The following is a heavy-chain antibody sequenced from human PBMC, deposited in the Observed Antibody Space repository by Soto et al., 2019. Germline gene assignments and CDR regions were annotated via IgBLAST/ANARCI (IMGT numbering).Heavy chain of an antibody. Sequence: QVQLVQSGAEVKKPGASVKVSCKASGYTFTSYAIHWVRQAPGQRLEWMGWINAGNGNTKYSQKFQDRVTITRDTSASTAYMEMSSLRSEDTAVYYCARDLGGWPDYWVQGTLVTVSS. CDR1: GYTFTSYA. J-gene: IGHJ4*02. V-gene: IGHV1-3*01. CDR3: ARDLGGWPDY. CDR2: INAGNGNT. D-gene: IGHD6-19*01.